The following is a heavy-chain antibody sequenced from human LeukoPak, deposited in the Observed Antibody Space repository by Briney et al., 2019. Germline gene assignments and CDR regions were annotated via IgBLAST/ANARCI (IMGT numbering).Heavy chain of an antibody. J-gene: IGHJ4*02. V-gene: IGHV4-34*01. CDR3: AIDSGDSGGVGY. CDR2: INHSGST. D-gene: IGHD2-21*02. CDR1: AGSFTGYY. Sequence: SETLSLTCAVYAGSFTGYYWSWIRQPPGKGLEWIGEINHSGSTNYNPSLKSRVTISVDTSKNQFSLKLSSATAADTAVYYCAIDSGDSGGVGYWGQGILVTVSS.